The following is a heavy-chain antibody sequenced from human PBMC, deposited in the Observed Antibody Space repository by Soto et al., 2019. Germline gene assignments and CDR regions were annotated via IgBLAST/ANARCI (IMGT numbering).Heavy chain of an antibody. Sequence: QVQLVQSGAEVKKPGASVKVSCKASGYTFTSYGISWVRQAPGQGLEWMGWISAYNGNTNYAQKLQGRVTITTDTSTSTAYMELRSLRSDDTAVYYCARELGSGSFILGFDDFDIWCQGTMVTVSS. CDR3: ARELGSGSFILGFDDFDI. J-gene: IGHJ3*02. CDR2: ISAYNGNT. V-gene: IGHV1-18*01. D-gene: IGHD3-10*02. CDR1: GYTFTSYG.